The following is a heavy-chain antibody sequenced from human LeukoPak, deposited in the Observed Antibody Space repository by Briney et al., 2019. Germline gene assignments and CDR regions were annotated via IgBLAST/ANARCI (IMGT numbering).Heavy chain of an antibody. CDR2: INPSGGST. D-gene: IGHD1-1*01. CDR3: ASSKGTTEFDY. Sequence: GGSLRLSCAASGFTFSSYAMHWVRQAPGQGLEWMGIINPSGGSTSYAQKFQGRVTMTRDTSTSTVYMELSSLRSEDTAVYYCASSKGTTEFDYWGQGTLVTVSS. V-gene: IGHV1-46*01. CDR1: GFTFSSYA. J-gene: IGHJ4*02.